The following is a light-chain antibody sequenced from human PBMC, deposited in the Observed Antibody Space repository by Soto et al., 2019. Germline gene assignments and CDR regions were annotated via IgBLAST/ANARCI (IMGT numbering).Light chain of an antibody. V-gene: IGKV3-11*01. J-gene: IGKJ4*01. CDR2: DAS. CDR3: QQRSNWPPNLS. CDR1: QSVSGS. Sequence: EIVLTQSPATLSLSPGERATLSCRASQSVSGSLAWYQQKPGQAPRLLIYDASNKATGIPARFSGSGSGTDFTLTISSLEPEDFAVYYCQQRSNWPPNLSFGGGTKVDIK.